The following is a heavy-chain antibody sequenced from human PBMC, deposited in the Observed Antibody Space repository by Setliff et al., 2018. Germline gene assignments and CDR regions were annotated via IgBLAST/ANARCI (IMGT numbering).Heavy chain of an antibody. V-gene: IGHV3-33*06. CDR3: AKGSSSSRPYYFDY. J-gene: IGHJ4*01. D-gene: IGHD6-6*01. CDR1: GFSFSSYS. CDR2: IWDDGGNK. Sequence: GGSLRLSCAASGFSFSSYSMNWVRQAPGKGLEWVAVIWDDGGNKYHADSVKGRFTISRDNSKNTLYMQMNSLRPEDSAVYYCAKGSSSSRPYYFDYWGHGTLVTVSS.